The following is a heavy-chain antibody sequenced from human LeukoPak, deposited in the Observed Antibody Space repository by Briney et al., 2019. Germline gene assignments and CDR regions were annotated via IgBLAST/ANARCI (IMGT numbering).Heavy chain of an antibody. D-gene: IGHD2-2*01. Sequence: GGSLRLFCAASGFTFSSYALSWVRQAPGKGLEWVSAISGSGGSTYYADSVKGRFTISRDNSKNTLYLQMNSLRAKDTAVYYCAKGVVPAASTYYYYYYGMDVWGKGTTVTVSS. CDR1: GFTFSSYA. CDR3: AKGVVPAASTYYYYYYGMDV. V-gene: IGHV3-23*01. CDR2: ISGSGGST. J-gene: IGHJ6*04.